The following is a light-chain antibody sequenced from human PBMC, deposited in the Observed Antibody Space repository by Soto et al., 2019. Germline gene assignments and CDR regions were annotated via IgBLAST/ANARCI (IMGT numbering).Light chain of an antibody. Sequence: QSALTQPASVSGSPGQSITISCTGTSSDIGAYNFVSWYQQHPGKAPKLMLYDVNIRPSGVSNRFSVSKSGNTASLTISGLQAEDEADYYCTSWTTSTTMIFGGGTKRTVL. CDR3: TSWTTSTTMI. V-gene: IGLV2-14*03. J-gene: IGLJ2*01. CDR2: DVN. CDR1: SSDIGAYNF.